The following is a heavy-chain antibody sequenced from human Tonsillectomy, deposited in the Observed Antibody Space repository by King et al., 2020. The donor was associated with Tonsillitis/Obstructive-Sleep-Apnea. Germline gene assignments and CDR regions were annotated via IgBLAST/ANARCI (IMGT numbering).Heavy chain of an antibody. CDR1: GGSINGFY. Sequence: QLQESGPGLVKPSETLSLTCTVSGGSINGFYWSWIRQPPGKGLEYIGYIYYSGGTNYNPSLKSRVTISVDTSKNQFSLKLSSVTAADTAVYYCAREGAVMNAFDIWGQGSMVTVSS. V-gene: IGHV4-59*01. CDR2: IYYSGGT. CDR3: AREGAVMNAFDI. D-gene: IGHD2-8*01. J-gene: IGHJ3*02.